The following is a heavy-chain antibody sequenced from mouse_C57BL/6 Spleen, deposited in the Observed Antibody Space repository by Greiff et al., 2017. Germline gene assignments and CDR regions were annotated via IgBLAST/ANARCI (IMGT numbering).Heavy chain of an antibody. D-gene: IGHD3-3*01. J-gene: IGHJ2*01. CDR2: ISGGGGNT. V-gene: IGHV5-9*01. CDR3: ARHLGRETYYFDY. Sequence: EVKVVESGGGLVKPGGSLKLSCAASGFTFSSYTMSWVRQTPEKRLEWVATISGGGGNTYYPDSVKGRFTISRDNAKNTLYLPMSSLRSEDTALYYCARHLGRETYYFDYWGQGTTLTVSS. CDR1: GFTFSSYT.